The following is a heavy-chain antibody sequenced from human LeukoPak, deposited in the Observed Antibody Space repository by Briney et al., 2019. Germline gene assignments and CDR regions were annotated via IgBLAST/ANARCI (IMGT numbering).Heavy chain of an antibody. J-gene: IGHJ4*02. CDR2: IKQDGSER. Sequence: PGGSLRLSCAASGFIFSSYWMSWVRQAPGKGLEWVANIKQDGSERYYVDSVKGRFTISRDNAKNSLYLQVNSLRAEDTAVYYCVRDIDRYYADYWGQGTLVTVSS. D-gene: IGHD3-3*01. V-gene: IGHV3-7*01. CDR1: GFIFSSYW. CDR3: VRDIDRYYADY.